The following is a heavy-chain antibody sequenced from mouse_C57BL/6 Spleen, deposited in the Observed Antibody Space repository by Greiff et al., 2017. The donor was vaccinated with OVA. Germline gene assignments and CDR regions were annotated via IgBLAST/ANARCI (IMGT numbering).Heavy chain of an antibody. V-gene: IGHV5-4*01. J-gene: IGHJ2*01. CDR3: ARVYYDYDGYYFDY. Sequence: EVQVVESGGGLVKPGGSLKLSCAASGFTFSSYAMSWVRQTPEKRLEWVATISDGGSYTYYPDNVKGRFTISRDNAKNNLYLQMSHLKSEDTAMYYCARVYYDYDGYYFDYWGQGTTLTVSS. CDR1: GFTFSSYA. D-gene: IGHD2-4*01. CDR2: ISDGGSYT.